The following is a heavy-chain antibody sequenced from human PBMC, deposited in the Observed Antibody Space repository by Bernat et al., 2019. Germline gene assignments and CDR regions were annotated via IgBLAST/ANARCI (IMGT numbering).Heavy chain of an antibody. V-gene: IGHV1-18*01. CDR1: GYTFTSYG. CDR3: ARDRNTMVQGTIVYYFDY. CDR2: ISAYNGNT. Sequence: QVQLVQSGAEVKKPGASVKVSCKASGYTFTSYGISWVRQAPGQGLEWMGWISAYNGNTNYAQKLQGRVTMTTDTSTSTAYMELRSLRSDDTAVYYCARDRNTMVQGTIVYYFDYWGQGTLVTVSS. D-gene: IGHD3-10*01. J-gene: IGHJ4*02.